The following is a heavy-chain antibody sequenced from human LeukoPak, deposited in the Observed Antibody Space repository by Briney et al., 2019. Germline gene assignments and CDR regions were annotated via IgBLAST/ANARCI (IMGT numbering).Heavy chain of an antibody. CDR3: ARRTGNSPYYYYGMDV. D-gene: IGHD1-7*01. V-gene: IGHV4-59*01. Sequence: PSETLSLTCAVYGGSFSGYYWSWIRQPPGKGLEWIGYIYYSGSTNYNPSLKSRVTISVDTSKNQFSLKLSSVTAADTAVYYCARRTGNSPYYYYGMDVWGQGTTVTVSS. CDR2: IYYSGST. CDR1: GGSFSGYY. J-gene: IGHJ6*02.